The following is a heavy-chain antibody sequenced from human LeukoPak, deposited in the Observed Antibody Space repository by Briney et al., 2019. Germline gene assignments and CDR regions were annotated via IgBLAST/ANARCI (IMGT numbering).Heavy chain of an antibody. CDR1: GFSLCTSGMC. V-gene: IGHV2-70*11. CDR2: IDWDDDK. CDR3: ARMRGPYGGNPANYFDY. J-gene: IGHJ4*02. Sequence: SGPTLVKPTQSLTLTCTFSGFSLCTSGMCVSWIGQPPGKALEWLARIDWDDDKYYSTSLKTRLTISKDNSKNQVVLTMTNMDPVDTATYYCARMRGPYGGNPANYFDYSGQGTLVTVSS. D-gene: IGHD4-23*01.